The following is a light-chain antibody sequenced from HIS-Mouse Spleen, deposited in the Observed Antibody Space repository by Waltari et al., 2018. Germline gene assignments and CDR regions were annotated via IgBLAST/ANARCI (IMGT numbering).Light chain of an antibody. CDR2: AAS. V-gene: IGKV1-9*01. Sequence: DIQLTQSPSFLSASVGDRVTITFRASPGISSYLAWYQQKPGKAPKLLIYAASTLQSGVPSRFSGSGSGTEFTLTISSLQPEDFATYYCQQLNSYPQETFGGGTKVEIK. J-gene: IGKJ4*01. CDR3: QQLNSYPQET. CDR1: PGISSY.